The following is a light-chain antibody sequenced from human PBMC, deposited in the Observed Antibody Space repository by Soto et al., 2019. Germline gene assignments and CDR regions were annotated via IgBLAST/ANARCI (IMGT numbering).Light chain of an antibody. V-gene: IGKV1-9*01. CDR3: QQLNSYPIT. CDR2: AAS. CDR1: QGISTF. Sequence: DIRLTQSPSFLSASVGDRVTITCRASQGISTFLAWYQLKPGKAPKLLIYAASTLQSGVPSRFSGSGSGTEFTLTISSLQPEDFATYYCQQLNSYPITFGQGTRLEMK. J-gene: IGKJ5*01.